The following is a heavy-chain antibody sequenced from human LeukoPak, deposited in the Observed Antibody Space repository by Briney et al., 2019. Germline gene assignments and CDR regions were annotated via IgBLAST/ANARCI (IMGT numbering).Heavy chain of an antibody. CDR2: IESDGRTT. Sequence: GGSLRLSCAASGFTFSYYYMHWVSQVPGKGLVWVSHIESDGRTTSYADSVKGRFTISRDNAKNTVYLQMNSLRAEDTGVYYCARDRLEAVSDDDYFDYWGQGTLVTVSS. D-gene: IGHD4-17*01. V-gene: IGHV3-74*01. CDR1: GFTFSYYY. J-gene: IGHJ4*02. CDR3: ARDRLEAVSDDDYFDY.